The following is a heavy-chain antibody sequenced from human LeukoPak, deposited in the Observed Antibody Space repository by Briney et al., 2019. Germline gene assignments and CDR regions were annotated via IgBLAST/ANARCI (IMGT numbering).Heavy chain of an antibody. Sequence: NPSETLSLTCTVSGGSISSSSYYWGWIRQPPGKGLEWIGSIYYSGSTYYNPSLKSRVTISVDTSKNQFSLKLSSVTAADTAVYYCASSPREQLDQFDIWGQGTMVTVSS. CDR1: GGSISSSSYY. D-gene: IGHD6-6*01. CDR3: ASSPREQLDQFDI. V-gene: IGHV4-39*07. J-gene: IGHJ3*02. CDR2: IYYSGST.